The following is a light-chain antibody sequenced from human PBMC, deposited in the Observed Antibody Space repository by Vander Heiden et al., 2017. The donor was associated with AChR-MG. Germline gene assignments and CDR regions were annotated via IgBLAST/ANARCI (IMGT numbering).Light chain of an antibody. V-gene: IGLV3-25*03. CDR1: MLSKHY. J-gene: IGLJ3*02. CDR3: QSGDPGGTWV. Sequence: YELTQPISVAVPPGETAELRCFGDMLSKHYGYWYQHKAGQAPVLLIHKDTERPPGIRERFSGSSSGASATLTISGVQAEDEADYYCQSGDPGGTWVFGGGTKLTVL. CDR2: KDT.